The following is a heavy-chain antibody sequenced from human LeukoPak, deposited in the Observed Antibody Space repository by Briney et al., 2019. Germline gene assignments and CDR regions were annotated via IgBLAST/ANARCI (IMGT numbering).Heavy chain of an antibody. CDR3: ARVSGYGGDAYCDY. V-gene: IGHV4-31*02. CDR2: IYYSGST. D-gene: IGHD4-23*01. Sequence: SQTLSLTCTVSGGSIRSGGYYWSWIRQRPGKGLEWIGYIYYSGSTFYNPSLKSRVTVSVDTSNNQFSLKLTSVTAADTAVYYCARVSGYGGDAYCDYWGQGTLVTVS. CDR1: GGSIRSGGYY. J-gene: IGHJ4*02.